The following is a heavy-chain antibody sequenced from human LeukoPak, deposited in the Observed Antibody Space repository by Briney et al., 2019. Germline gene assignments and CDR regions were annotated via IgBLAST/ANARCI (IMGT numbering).Heavy chain of an antibody. CDR2: IIPIFGTA. CDR3: ARCYDLWSGYYRWLDP. D-gene: IGHD3-3*01. Sequence: SVKVSCKASGGTFSSYAISWVRQAPGQGLEWMGGIIPIFGTANYAQKFQGRVTITADESTSTAYMELSSLRSEDTAVYYCARCYDLWSGYYRWLDPWGQGTLVTVSS. V-gene: IGHV1-69*13. CDR1: GGTFSSYA. J-gene: IGHJ5*02.